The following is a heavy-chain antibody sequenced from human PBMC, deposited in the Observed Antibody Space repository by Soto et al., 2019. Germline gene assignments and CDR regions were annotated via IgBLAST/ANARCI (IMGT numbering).Heavy chain of an antibody. CDR1: GFPFDDHP. J-gene: IGHJ3*02. Sequence: SLRLSSLASGFPFDDHPMHWVRQAPGRGLEWVSGLTWKSGNIAYADSVKGRFTISRDNAKNSLYLQMNSLRAEDTALYYCAKDPSSALEGFDIWGQGKMFTVSS. CDR2: LTWKSGNI. V-gene: IGHV3-9*01. CDR3: AKDPSSALEGFDI. D-gene: IGHD1-1*01.